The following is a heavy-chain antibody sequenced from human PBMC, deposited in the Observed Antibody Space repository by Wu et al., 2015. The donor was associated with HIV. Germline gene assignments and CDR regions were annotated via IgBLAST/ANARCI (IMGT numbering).Heavy chain of an antibody. J-gene: IGHJ4*02. CDR3: ARGVINSATFDS. V-gene: IGHV1-18*01. D-gene: IGHD2/OR15-2a*01. CDR1: GYNFNNYG. CDR2: ISVYYGNT. Sequence: QVQLVQSGAEIKKPGDSVKVSCKASGYNFNNYGIIWVRQAPGQGLEWMGWISVYYGNTNYAQKLQGRVTMSTETTTRTAYMELRSLRFDDTAVYYCARGVINSATFDSWGRGTWSPSPQ.